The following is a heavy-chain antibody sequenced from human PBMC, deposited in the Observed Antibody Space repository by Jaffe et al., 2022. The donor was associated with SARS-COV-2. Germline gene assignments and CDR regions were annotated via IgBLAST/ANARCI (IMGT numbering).Heavy chain of an antibody. V-gene: IGHV4-39*01. CDR1: GGSISSSSDY. J-gene: IGHJ4*02. CDR3: ARHYYDATGRPFDY. Sequence: QLQLQESGPGLVKPSETLSLTCTVSGGSISSSSDYWDWIRQPPGKGLEWIGTLYYSVSTYYDPSLKSRVTISVDTSKNQFSLTLSSVTAADTAVYYCARHYYDATGRPFDYWGQGTLVTVSS. D-gene: IGHD3-16*01. CDR2: LYYSVST.